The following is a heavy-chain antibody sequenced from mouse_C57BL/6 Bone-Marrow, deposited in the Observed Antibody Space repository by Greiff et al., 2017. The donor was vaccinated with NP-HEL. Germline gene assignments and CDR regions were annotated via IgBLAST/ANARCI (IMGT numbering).Heavy chain of an antibody. CDR3: ARHYGSSYGFAY. CDR1: GFTFSDYY. Sequence: DVMLVESGGGLVQPGGSLKLSCAASGFTFSDYYMYWVRQTPEKRLEWVAYISNGGGSTYYPDTVKGRFTISRDNAKNTLYLQMIRLKSEDTAMYYCARHYGSSYGFAYWGQGTLVTVSA. CDR2: ISNGGGST. J-gene: IGHJ3*01. D-gene: IGHD1-1*01. V-gene: IGHV5-12*01.